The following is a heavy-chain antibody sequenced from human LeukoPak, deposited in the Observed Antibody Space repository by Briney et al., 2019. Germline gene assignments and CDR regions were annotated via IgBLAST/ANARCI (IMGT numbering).Heavy chain of an antibody. Sequence: TSETLSLTCTVSGGSISSYYWSWIRQPPGKGLEGIGYIYYSGSTNYNPSLKSRVTISVDKSKNQFSLKLSSVTAADTAVYYCARASHDYGDYSHFDYWGQGTLVTVSS. D-gene: IGHD4-17*01. CDR2: IYYSGST. CDR1: GGSISSYY. J-gene: IGHJ4*02. V-gene: IGHV4-59*12. CDR3: ARASHDYGDYSHFDY.